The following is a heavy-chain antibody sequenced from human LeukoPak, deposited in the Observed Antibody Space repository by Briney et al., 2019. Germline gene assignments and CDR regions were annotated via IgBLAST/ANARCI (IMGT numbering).Heavy chain of an antibody. CDR3: ARDPRWATTPGAFDI. Sequence: GGALRLSCAASGFTFSSYSMNWVRQAPGKGLESVSSISSSSYIYYADSVKGRFTISRDNAKNSLYLQMNRLRAEDTAVYYCARDPRWATTPGAFDIWGQGTMVTVSS. D-gene: IGHD1-26*01. V-gene: IGHV3-21*01. CDR1: GFTFSSYS. CDR2: ISSSSYI. J-gene: IGHJ3*02.